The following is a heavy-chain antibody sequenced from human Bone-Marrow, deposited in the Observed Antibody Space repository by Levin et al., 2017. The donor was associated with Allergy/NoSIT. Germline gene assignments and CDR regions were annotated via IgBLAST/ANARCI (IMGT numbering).Heavy chain of an antibody. CDR2: INSDGSTT. CDR1: GFTLSSYW. D-gene: IGHD3-10*01. CDR3: AREGGEFDH. J-gene: IGHJ4*02. Sequence: AGGSLRLSCAASGFTLSSYWMQWVRKAPEKGLVWVSRINSDGSTTNYADSVKGRFTISRDNAKNTLYLQMNSLRVEDTAVYYCAREGGEFDHWGQGTLVTVSS. V-gene: IGHV3-74*01.